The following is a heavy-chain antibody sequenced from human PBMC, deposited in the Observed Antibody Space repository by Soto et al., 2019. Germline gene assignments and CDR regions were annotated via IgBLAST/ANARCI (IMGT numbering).Heavy chain of an antibody. Sequence: QVQLVQSGAEVKKPGASVKVSCKASGYTFTSYGINWVRQAPGQGLEWMGWISVYNGNTNYAQKPRGRDTMTKAPPRRTAYRGRGGRRSEATAVYYWARGRLGGNRGSYSFAYWGQGTLVTVSS. V-gene: IGHV1-18*01. CDR1: GYTFTSYG. J-gene: IGHJ4*02. D-gene: IGHD1-26*01. CDR3: ARGRLGGNRGSYSFAY. CDR2: ISVYNGNT.